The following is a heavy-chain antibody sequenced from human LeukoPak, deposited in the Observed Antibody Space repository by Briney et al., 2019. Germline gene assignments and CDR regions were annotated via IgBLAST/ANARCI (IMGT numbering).Heavy chain of an antibody. CDR1: TYTFTDYY. J-gene: IGHJ4*02. CDR3: AREYCAGDCYSHGAYFDY. V-gene: IGHV1-2*02. CDR2: INLLSGDT. Sequence: ASVKVSCKASTYTFTDYYIHWVRQAPGQGLEWMGWINLLSGDTDYAQKFQGRVTLTRATSISTAYMELSRLRSDDTAVYYCAREYCAGDCYSHGAYFDYWGQGTLVTVSS. D-gene: IGHD2-21*02.